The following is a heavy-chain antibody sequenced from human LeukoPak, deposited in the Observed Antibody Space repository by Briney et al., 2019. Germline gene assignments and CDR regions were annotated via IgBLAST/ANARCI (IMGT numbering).Heavy chain of an antibody. D-gene: IGHD3-22*01. V-gene: IGHV1-18*01. J-gene: IGHJ6*02. CDR1: GYTFTSYG. CDR2: ISAYNGNT. Sequence: RASVKVSCKASGYTFTSYGISWVRQAPGQGLEWMGWISAYNGNTNYAQKLQGRVTMTTDTSTSTAYMELRSLRSDDTAVYYRAREYYDSSGYYYQPGLTPSYYYGMDVWGQGTTVTVSS. CDR3: AREYYDSSGYYYQPGLTPSYYYGMDV.